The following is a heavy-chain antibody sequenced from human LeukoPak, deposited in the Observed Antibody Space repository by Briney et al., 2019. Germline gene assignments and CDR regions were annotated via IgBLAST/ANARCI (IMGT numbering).Heavy chain of an antibody. J-gene: IGHJ4*02. CDR2: ISWNSGSI. CDR1: GFTFDDYG. CDR3: AKDRYYDSSGPFDY. V-gene: IGHV3-9*03. Sequence: GGSLRLSCAASGFTFDDYGMSWVRHAPGKGLEWVSGISWNSGSIGYADSVKGRFTISRDNAKNSLYLQMNSLRAEDMALYYCAKDRYYDSSGPFDYWGQGTLVTVSS. D-gene: IGHD3-22*01.